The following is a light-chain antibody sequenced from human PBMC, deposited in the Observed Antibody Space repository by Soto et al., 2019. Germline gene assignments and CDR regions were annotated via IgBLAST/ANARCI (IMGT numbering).Light chain of an antibody. Sequence: DIQMTQFPSSLSASVGDRVTITCRASQSISSYLNWYQQKPGKAPNLLIYSATHFQSGVSSRFGGSGSGTDFTLTITTLQPEDFATYYCQQSYSTPRTFGQGTKVEIK. CDR2: SAT. CDR3: QQSYSTPRT. V-gene: IGKV1-39*01. J-gene: IGKJ1*01. CDR1: QSISSY.